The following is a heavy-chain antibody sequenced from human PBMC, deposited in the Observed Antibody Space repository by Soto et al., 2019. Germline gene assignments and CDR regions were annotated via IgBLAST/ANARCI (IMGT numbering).Heavy chain of an antibody. D-gene: IGHD2-8*01. J-gene: IGHJ6*02. CDR3: ARDIMGTNYYYYGMDV. V-gene: IGHV4-59*01. CDR2: IYYSGST. CDR1: GGSISSYY. Sequence: QVQLQESGPGLVKPSETLSLTCTVSGGSISSYYWSWIRQPPGKGLEWIGYIYYSGSTNYNPSLQRRVTISVDTSKNQFSLKLSSVTAADTAVYYCARDIMGTNYYYYGMDVWGQGTTVTVSS.